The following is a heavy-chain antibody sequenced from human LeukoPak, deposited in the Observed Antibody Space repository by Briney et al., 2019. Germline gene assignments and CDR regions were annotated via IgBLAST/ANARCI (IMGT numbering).Heavy chain of an antibody. Sequence: SETLSLTCTVSGGSIRSGGYYWSWIRQHPGKGLEWIGYIYYSGSTYYNPSLKSRVTISVDTSKNQFPLKLSSVTAADTAVYYCARDAGYSSSWYLDYWGQGTLVTVSS. CDR2: IYYSGST. V-gene: IGHV4-31*03. CDR3: ARDAGYSSSWYLDY. D-gene: IGHD6-13*01. CDR1: GGSIRSGGYY. J-gene: IGHJ4*02.